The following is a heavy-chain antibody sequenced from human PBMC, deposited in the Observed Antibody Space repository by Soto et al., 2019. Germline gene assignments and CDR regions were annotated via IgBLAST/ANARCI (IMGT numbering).Heavy chain of an antibody. D-gene: IGHD2-15*01. J-gene: IGHJ6*02. V-gene: IGHV1-69*13. CDR2: IIPIFGTA. CDR3: GRESRPYPLLSGMDV. CDR1: GGTFSSYA. Sequence: GASVKVSCKASGGTFSSYAISWVRQAPGQGLEWMGGIIPIFGTANYAQKFQGRVTITADESTSTAYMELSSLRSEDTAVYYCGRESRPYPLLSGMDVWDQGTTVTVSS.